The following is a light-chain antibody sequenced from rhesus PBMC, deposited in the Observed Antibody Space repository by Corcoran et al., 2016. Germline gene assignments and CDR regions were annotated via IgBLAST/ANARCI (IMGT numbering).Light chain of an antibody. CDR3: LQHNSYPPT. V-gene: IGKV1-28*03. Sequence: DMQMTQSPSSLAAYVGDTVTITCRASQGISSYFNWFQQKHGKAPKLLIYDASIVESGVPSRFSGSGSGTDFTLTHSSRQPEDVAAYYCLQHNSYPPTFGQGTKLEIK. CDR1: QGISSY. CDR2: DAS. J-gene: IGKJ1*01.